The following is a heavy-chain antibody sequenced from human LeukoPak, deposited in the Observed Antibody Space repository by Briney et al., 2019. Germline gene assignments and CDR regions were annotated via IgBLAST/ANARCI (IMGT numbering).Heavy chain of an antibody. CDR2: TYYRSKWYN. CDR1: GDSVSSNSAA. J-gene: IGHJ6*03. D-gene: IGHD5-18*01. CDR3: AREQESELWADDYYYYYMDV. Sequence: SQTLSLTCAISGDSVSSNSAAWNWIRQSPSRGLEWLGRTYYRSKWYNDYAVSVKSRITINPDTSKNQFSPQLNSVTPEDTAVYYCAREQESELWADDYYYYYMDVWGKGTTVTVSS. V-gene: IGHV6-1*01.